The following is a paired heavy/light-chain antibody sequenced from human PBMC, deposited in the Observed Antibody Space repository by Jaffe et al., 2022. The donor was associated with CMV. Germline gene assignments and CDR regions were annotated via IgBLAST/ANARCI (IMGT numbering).Heavy chain of an antibody. CDR2: INHSGST. CDR1: GGSFSGYY. J-gene: IGHJ4*02. D-gene: IGHD2-21*02. V-gene: IGHV4-34*01. Sequence: QVQLQQWGAGLLKPSETLSLTCAVYGGSFSGYYWSWIRQPPGKGLEWIGEINHSGSTNYNPSLKSRVTISVDTSKNQFSLKLSSVTAADTAVYYCARGQGHIVVVTAMSESGASFFDYWGQGTLVTVSS. CDR3: ARGQGHIVVVTAMSESGASFFDY.
Light chain of an antibody. CDR1: QGISNY. CDR3: QQYNSYPPT. Sequence: DIQMTQSPSSLSASVGDRVTITCRASQGISNYLAWFQQKPGKAPKSLIYAASSLQSGVPSKFSGSGSGTDFTLTISSLQPEDFATYYCQQYNSYPPTFGGGTKVEIK. J-gene: IGKJ4*01. V-gene: IGKV1-16*02. CDR2: AAS.